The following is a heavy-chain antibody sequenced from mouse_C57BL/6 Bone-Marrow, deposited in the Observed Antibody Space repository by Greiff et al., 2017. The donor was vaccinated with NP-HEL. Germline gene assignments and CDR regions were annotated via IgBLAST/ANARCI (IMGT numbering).Heavy chain of an antibody. D-gene: IGHD2-3*01. CDR1: GYAFSSYW. CDR3: ARRGYDGYYAWFAY. V-gene: IGHV1-80*01. J-gene: IGHJ3*01. Sequence: VQLVESGAELVKPGASVKISCKASGYAFSSYWMNWVKQRPGKGLEWIGQIYPGDGDTNYNGKFKGKATLTADKSSSTAYMQLSSLTSEDSAVYFCARRGYDGYYAWFAYWGQGTLVTVSA. CDR2: IYPGDGDT.